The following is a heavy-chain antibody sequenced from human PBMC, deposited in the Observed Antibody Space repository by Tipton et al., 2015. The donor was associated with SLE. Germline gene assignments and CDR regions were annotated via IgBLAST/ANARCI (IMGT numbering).Heavy chain of an antibody. CDR1: GIALSDSI. J-gene: IGHJ4*02. D-gene: IGHD6-6*01. Sequence: SLRLSCAASGIALSDSILHWVRQAPQKELEWVAVMSLDGPLTLAMESVKGRFTMSRDDSRNTVYLQMTSLRIEDTALYYCAREAGSSSRAGYFDSWGQGTLVTVSS. CDR3: AREAGSSSRAGYFDS. CDR2: MSLDGPLT. V-gene: IGHV3-30-3*01.